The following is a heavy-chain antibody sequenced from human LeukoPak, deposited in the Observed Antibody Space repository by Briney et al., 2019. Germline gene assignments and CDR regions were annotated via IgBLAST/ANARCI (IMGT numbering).Heavy chain of an antibody. V-gene: IGHV3-7*03. CDR1: GFTFSNYW. J-gene: IGHJ6*02. CDR2: INRDEGER. Sequence: GGSLRLSCAASGFTFSNYWMNWVRQAPGKGPEWVAYINRDEGERSYVDSVKGRFSISRGNARNSLYLQMNSLRVDDTAVYYCARGHHGMDVWGQGATVTVCS. CDR3: ARGHHGMDV.